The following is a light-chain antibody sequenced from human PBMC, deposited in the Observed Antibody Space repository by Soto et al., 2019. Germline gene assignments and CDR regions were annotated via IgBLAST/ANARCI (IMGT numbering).Light chain of an antibody. CDR1: QSVSSN. CDR2: GAS. Sequence: EIVMTQSPATLSVSPGERATPPCRASQSVSSNLAWYQQKPGQAPRLLLYGASTRATGIPARFSGSGSGTEFILTISSLQSEDFAIYYCQQYNNWPPLTFGGGTKVEIK. CDR3: QQYNNWPPLT. J-gene: IGKJ4*01. V-gene: IGKV3-15*01.